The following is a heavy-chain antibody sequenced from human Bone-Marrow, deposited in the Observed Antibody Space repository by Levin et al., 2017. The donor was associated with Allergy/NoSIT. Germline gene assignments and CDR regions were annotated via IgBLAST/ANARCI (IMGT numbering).Heavy chain of an antibody. CDR1: GFTFGDYA. Sequence: GESLKISCTASGFTFGDYAMSWFRQAPGKGLEWVGFIRSKAYGGATQYAASVKGRFTISRDDSKSIAYLQMNSLKTEDTAVYYCTRDRTHYDLWSGYYYFDYWGQGTLVTVSS. J-gene: IGHJ4*02. CDR2: IRSKAYGGAT. D-gene: IGHD3-3*01. V-gene: IGHV3-49*03. CDR3: TRDRTHYDLWSGYYYFDY.